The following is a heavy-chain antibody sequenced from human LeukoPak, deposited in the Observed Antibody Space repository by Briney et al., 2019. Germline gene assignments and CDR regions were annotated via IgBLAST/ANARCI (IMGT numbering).Heavy chain of an antibody. Sequence: GGSLRLSCAASGFTFSSYGMHWVRQAPGKGLEWVAVISYDGSNKYYADSVKGRFTISRDNSKNTLYLQMNSLRAEDTAVYYCAKVLGVEVPAAMSGDTNWFDPWGQGTLVTVSS. J-gene: IGHJ5*02. CDR3: AKVLGVEVPAAMSGDTNWFDP. D-gene: IGHD2-2*01. V-gene: IGHV3-30*18. CDR2: ISYDGSNK. CDR1: GFTFSSYG.